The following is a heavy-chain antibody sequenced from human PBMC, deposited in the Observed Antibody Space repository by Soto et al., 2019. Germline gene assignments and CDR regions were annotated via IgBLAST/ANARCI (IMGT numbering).Heavy chain of an antibody. CDR2: IDYNGAT. V-gene: IGHV4-39*07. CDR1: GGSIYRSGYY. Sequence: SATLSLTCTVSGGSIYRSGYYWGWIRQPPGRGLEWIGNIDYNGATYSNPSLKSRVTLSIDTSENQFSLKLTSVTAADTAIYYCARGTTGRSTSGYSFVVSYGLDVWGQGTTVTVSS. CDR3: ARGTTGRSTSGYSFVVSYGLDV. J-gene: IGHJ6*02. D-gene: IGHD3-22*01.